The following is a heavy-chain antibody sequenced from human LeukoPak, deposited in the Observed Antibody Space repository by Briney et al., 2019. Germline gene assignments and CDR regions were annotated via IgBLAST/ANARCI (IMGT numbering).Heavy chain of an antibody. V-gene: IGHV3-7*01. CDR1: GGSFSGYY. CDR3: ARDPGFNSGWYAGYYYYYMDV. Sequence: ETLSLTCAVYGGSFSGYYWSWIRQPPGKGLEWVGNINQDGSEKYYLDSVKGRFTISRDNSKNTLYLQMNSLRAEDTAVYYCARDPGFNSGWYAGYYYYYMDVWGKGTTVTVSS. J-gene: IGHJ6*03. CDR2: INQDGSEK. D-gene: IGHD6-19*01.